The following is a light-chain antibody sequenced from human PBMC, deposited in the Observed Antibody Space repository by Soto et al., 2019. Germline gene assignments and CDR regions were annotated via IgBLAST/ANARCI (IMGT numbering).Light chain of an antibody. CDR3: TSYTRMSAPGV. V-gene: IGLV2-14*01. Sequence: QSALTQPASVSGSPGQSITISCTGTSSDIGGYNYVSWYQQHPGKAPKLIVYEVRNRPSGISDRFSGSKSGNTASLTISGRQADDEADYYCTSYTRMSAPGVFGGGTKVTV. CDR1: SSDIGGYNY. J-gene: IGLJ3*02. CDR2: EVR.